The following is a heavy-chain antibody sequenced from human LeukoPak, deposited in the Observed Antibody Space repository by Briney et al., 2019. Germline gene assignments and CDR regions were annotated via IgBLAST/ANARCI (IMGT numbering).Heavy chain of an antibody. Sequence: ASVKVSCKASGGTFSSYAISWVRQAPGQGLEWMGRIIPILGIANYAQKFQGRVTITADKSTSTAYMELSSLRSEDTAVYYCARAPGFTMVRGNHFDLWGRGTLVTVSS. V-gene: IGHV1-69*04. D-gene: IGHD3-10*01. J-gene: IGHJ2*01. CDR3: ARAPGFTMVRGNHFDL. CDR2: IIPILGIA. CDR1: GGTFSSYA.